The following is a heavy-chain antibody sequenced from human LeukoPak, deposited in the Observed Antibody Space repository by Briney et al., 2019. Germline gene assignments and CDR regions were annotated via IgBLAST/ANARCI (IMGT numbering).Heavy chain of an antibody. CDR3: ARGSPSTYNWNDVSDY. CDR2: INTNTGNP. CDR1: GYTFTSYA. D-gene: IGHD1-1*01. J-gene: IGHJ4*02. Sequence: ASVKVSCKASGYTFTSYAMNWVRQAPGQGLEWMGWINTNTGNPTYAQGFTGTFVFSLDTSVSTAYLQISSLKAEDTAVYYCARGSPSTYNWNDVSDYWGQGTLVTVSS. V-gene: IGHV7-4-1*02.